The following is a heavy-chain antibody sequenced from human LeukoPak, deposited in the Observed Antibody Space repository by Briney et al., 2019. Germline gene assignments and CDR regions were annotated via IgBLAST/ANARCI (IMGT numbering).Heavy chain of an antibody. CDR3: ARAGVGGDFWSGYSAQFDY. J-gene: IGHJ4*02. V-gene: IGHV3-48*03. CDR1: GFTFSSYE. D-gene: IGHD3-3*01. Sequence: GGSLRLSCAASGFTFSSYEMNWVREAPGKGLEWVSYISSSGSTIYYADSVKGRFTISRDNAKNSLYLQMNSVRAEDTAVYYCARAGVGGDFWSGYSAQFDYWGQGTLVTVSS. CDR2: ISSSGSTI.